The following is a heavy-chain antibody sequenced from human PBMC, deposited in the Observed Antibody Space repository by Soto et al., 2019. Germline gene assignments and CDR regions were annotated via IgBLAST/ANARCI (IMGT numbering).Heavy chain of an antibody. CDR1: GYTFTAYH. J-gene: IGHJ6*02. CDR2: INPKFGDT. CDR3: ARNMDYYYGRGSGNGHGV. V-gene: IGHV1-2*02. Sequence: QVRLVQSGAEVKEPGDSVRVSCEASGYTFTAYHIHWVRQAPGQGLEWMGWINPKFGDTGYAQDFQGRVSMTSAMSIRTVYMELSRLTSADTAIYYCARNMDYYYGRGSGNGHGVWGQGTTVTVFS. D-gene: IGHD3-10*02.